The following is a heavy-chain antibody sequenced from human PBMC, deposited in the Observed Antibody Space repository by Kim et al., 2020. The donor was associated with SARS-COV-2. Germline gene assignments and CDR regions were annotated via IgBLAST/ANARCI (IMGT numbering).Heavy chain of an antibody. CDR1: GFTFRNSA. D-gene: IGHD3-16*01. CDR2: LFGSVSGT. J-gene: IGHJ2*01. Sequence: GGSLRLSCAASGFTFRNSAMSWVRQAPGKGLDLVSGLFGSVSGTYYADSMKDRFTISRDNSNKTLYLQMNNLRAEDTAVYYCASHLHITTVTFYWYFDLWGRGTLGTGSS. CDR3: ASHLHITTVTFYWYFDL. V-gene: IGHV3-23*01.